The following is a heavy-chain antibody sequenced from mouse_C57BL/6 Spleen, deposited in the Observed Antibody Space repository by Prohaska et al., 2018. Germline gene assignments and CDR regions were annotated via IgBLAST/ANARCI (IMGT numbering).Heavy chain of an antibody. D-gene: IGHD4-1*01. CDR3: ARTNWDDAMDY. V-gene: IGHV5-17*01. CDR2: ISSGSSTI. CDR1: GFTFSDYG. J-gene: IGHJ4*01. Sequence: GFTFSDYGMHWVRQAPEKGLEWVAYISSGSSTIYYADTVKGRFTISRDNAKNTLFLQMTSLRSEDTAMYYCARTNWDDAMDYWGQGTSVTVSS.